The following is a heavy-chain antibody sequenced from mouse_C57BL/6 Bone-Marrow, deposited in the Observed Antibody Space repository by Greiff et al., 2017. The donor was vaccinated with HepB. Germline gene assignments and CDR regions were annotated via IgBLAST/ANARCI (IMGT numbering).Heavy chain of an antibody. Sequence: EVQLQQSGPELVKPGASVKISCKASGYTFTDYYMNWVKQSHGKSLEWIGDINPNNGGTSYNQKFKGKATLTVDKSSSTAYMELRSLTSEDSAVYYCARCDYGHYYAMDYWGQGTSVTVSS. CDR3: ARCDYGHYYAMDY. CDR2: INPNNGGT. V-gene: IGHV1-26*01. CDR1: GYTFTDYY. J-gene: IGHJ4*01. D-gene: IGHD2-4*01.